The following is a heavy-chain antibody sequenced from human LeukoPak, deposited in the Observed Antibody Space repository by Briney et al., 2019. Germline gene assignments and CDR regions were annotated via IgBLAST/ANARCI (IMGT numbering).Heavy chain of an antibody. V-gene: IGHV3-53*01. D-gene: IGHD3-16*02. Sequence: GGSLRLSCAASGFTVSSNHMSWVRQAPGKGLEWVSVINTGGSTHYTESVKGRFTISRDNSKNTLYLQLNSLRAEDTAVYYCARVGGYLDYWGQGTLVTVSS. CDR2: INTGGST. CDR3: ARVGGYLDY. J-gene: IGHJ4*02. CDR1: GFTVSSNH.